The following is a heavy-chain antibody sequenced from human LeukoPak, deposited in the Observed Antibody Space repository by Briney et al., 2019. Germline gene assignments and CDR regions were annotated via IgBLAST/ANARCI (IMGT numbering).Heavy chain of an antibody. CDR1: GYTFTSYG. CDR2: ISAYNGNT. CDR3: ARDLGYCTNGVCYTLIFDY. J-gene: IGHJ4*02. V-gene: IGHV1-18*01. D-gene: IGHD2-8*01. Sequence: ASVKVSCKASGYTFTSYGISWVRQAPGQGLEWMGCISAYNGNTNYAQKLQGRVTMTTDTSTSTAYMELRSLRSDDTAVYYCARDLGYCTNGVCYTLIFDYWGQGTLVTVSS.